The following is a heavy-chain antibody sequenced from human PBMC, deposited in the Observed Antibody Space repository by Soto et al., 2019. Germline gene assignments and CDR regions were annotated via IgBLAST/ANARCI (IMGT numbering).Heavy chain of an antibody. CDR3: AKGFSYSVIDY. V-gene: IGHV3-30*18. D-gene: IGHD5-18*01. J-gene: IGHJ4*02. CDR2: ISYDGSNK. CDR1: GFTFSTYG. Sequence: QVQLVESGGGVVQPGRSPRLSCAASGFTFSTYGMHWVRQAPGKGLEWVAVISYDGSNKYYADSVKGRFTISRDNSKNTLYLQMSRLRAEDTAVYYCAKGFSYSVIDYWGQGTLVTVSS.